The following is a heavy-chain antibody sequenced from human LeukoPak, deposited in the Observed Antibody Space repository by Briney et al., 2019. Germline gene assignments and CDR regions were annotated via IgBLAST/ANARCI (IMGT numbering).Heavy chain of an antibody. D-gene: IGHD3-9*01. J-gene: IGHJ4*02. CDR2: ISGRSDNT. V-gene: IGHV3-23*01. CDR1: GVIFSNYA. Sequence: SMRLSSAASGVIFSNYAMYWVRQAPGKGLEWVSAISGRSDNTYYADSVKGRFTLSRDSSKNRLYLQMNSLRADDTAVYYCAKWGDYDVLTGYYVSDFWGQGTLVTVSS. CDR3: AKWGDYDVLTGYYVSDF.